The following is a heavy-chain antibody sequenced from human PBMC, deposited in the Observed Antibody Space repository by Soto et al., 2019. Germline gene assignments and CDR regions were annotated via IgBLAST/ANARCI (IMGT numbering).Heavy chain of an antibody. J-gene: IGHJ4*02. CDR2: ISDDGSNK. V-gene: IGHV3-30*03. Sequence: QVQLVESGGGVAQPGRSLRLSCAASGFTFSSYGMHWVRQAPGKGLEWVATISDDGSNKYYADSVKGRFTISRDNSKNQLYRQRHNLTVEDTAVYYCRGGGFWADYWGQGTLVTVSS. CDR1: GFTFSSYG. CDR3: RGGGFWADY. D-gene: IGHD6-19*01.